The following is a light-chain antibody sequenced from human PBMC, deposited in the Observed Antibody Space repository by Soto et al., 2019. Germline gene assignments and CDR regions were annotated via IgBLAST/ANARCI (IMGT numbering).Light chain of an antibody. V-gene: IGKV3-11*01. CDR3: QQRNNWPPVT. J-gene: IGKJ4*01. Sequence: EIVLTQSPGTLSLSPRERATLSCRASQSVSSNFLAWYQQKPGQAPRLLISGASNRATGIPARFSGSGSGTDFTLTISSLEPEDFAVYYCQQRNNWPPVTFGGGTRWIS. CDR1: QSVSSN. CDR2: GAS.